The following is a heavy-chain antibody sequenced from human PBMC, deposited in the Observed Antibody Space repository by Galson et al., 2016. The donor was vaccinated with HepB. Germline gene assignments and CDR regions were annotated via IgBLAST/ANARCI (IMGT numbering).Heavy chain of an antibody. J-gene: IGHJ3*02. Sequence: SLRLSCAASGFTFSKHWMHWVRQAPGKGPVWVSRINGDGTSAFYADSVKDRFTVSRDNAKNTVYMQMNTLRVEDTAMYFCASKVARVSIGVFDIWGQGTMVTVSS. CDR1: GFTFSKHW. CDR2: INGDGTSA. CDR3: ASKVARVSIGVFDI. D-gene: IGHD3-10*01. V-gene: IGHV3-74*01.